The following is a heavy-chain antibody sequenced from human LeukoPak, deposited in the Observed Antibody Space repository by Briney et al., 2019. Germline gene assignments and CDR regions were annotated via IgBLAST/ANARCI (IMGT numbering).Heavy chain of an antibody. CDR3: ARGGGKMWDDAFDI. Sequence: ASVKVSCKASGYTFTSYDINWLRQATGQGLEWMGWMNPNSGNTGYAQKFQGRVTMTRNTSISTAYMELSSLRSEDTAVYYCARGGGKMWDDAFDIWGQGTMVTVSS. CDR1: GYTFTSYD. D-gene: IGHD2-15*01. V-gene: IGHV1-8*01. CDR2: MNPNSGNT. J-gene: IGHJ3*02.